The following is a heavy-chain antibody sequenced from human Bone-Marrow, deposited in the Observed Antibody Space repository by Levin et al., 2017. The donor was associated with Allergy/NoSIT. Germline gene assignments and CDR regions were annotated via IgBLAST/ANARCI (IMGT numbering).Heavy chain of an antibody. J-gene: IGHJ4*02. CDR2: MNPNSGNR. V-gene: IGHV1-8*01. CDR3: ARDSNYGIDY. CDR1: GYTFTSYD. Sequence: LGESLKISCEASGYTFTSYDINWVRQATGQGLEWMGWMNPNSGNRGYAQKFQGRVTMTRNTSINTAYMELSSLKSEDTAVYFCARDSNYGIDYWGQGTLVTVSS. D-gene: IGHD4-11*01.